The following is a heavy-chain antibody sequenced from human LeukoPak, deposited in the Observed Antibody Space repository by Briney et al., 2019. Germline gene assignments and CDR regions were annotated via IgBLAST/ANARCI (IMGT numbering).Heavy chain of an antibody. CDR2: VSSNSSYI. V-gene: IGHV3-21*01. J-gene: IGHJ3*02. CDR1: GFTFSSYS. CDR3: ARPYDYGDYVDAFDI. Sequence: GGTLRLSCAASGFTFSSYSMNWVRQAQAKGLERVSSVSSNSSYIYYADSVKARFTTSRDNPKNSLYLQINSLRAEDTAVSYCARPYDYGDYVDAFDIWGHGTMVTVSS. D-gene: IGHD4-17*01.